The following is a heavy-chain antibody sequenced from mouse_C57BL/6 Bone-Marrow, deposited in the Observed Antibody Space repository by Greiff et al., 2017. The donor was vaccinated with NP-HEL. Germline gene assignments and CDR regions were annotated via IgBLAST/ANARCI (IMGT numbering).Heavy chain of an antibody. CDR1: GYAFSSYW. V-gene: IGHV1-80*01. D-gene: IGHD1-1*01. CDR3: ARSEAYYGSSYGGFAY. CDR2: IYPGDGDT. Sequence: QVQLQQSGAELVKPGASVKISCKASGYAFSSYWMNWVKQRPGKGLEWIGQIYPGDGDTNYNGKFKGKATLTADKSSSTAYMQLSSLTSEDSAVYFCARSEAYYGSSYGGFAYWGQGTLVTVSA. J-gene: IGHJ3*01.